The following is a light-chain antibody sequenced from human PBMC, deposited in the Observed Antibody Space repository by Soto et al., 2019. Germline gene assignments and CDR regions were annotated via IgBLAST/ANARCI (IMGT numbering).Light chain of an antibody. CDR1: QSVSSN. J-gene: IGKJ4*01. Sequence: EIVMTQSPATLSVSPGERATLSCRASQSVSSNLAWYQQKPGQAPRLLIYGASTRATGIPARFSGSGSGTEFTLNISSLQSEDFAVYYCQQYNNWPPLTFGGGNQVEIK. CDR2: GAS. CDR3: QQYNNWPPLT. V-gene: IGKV3-15*01.